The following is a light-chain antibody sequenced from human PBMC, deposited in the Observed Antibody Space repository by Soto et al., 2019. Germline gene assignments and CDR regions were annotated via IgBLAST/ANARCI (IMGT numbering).Light chain of an antibody. CDR1: QGISNY. J-gene: IGKJ3*01. CDR2: HAS. Sequence: DIQMTQSPSSLSAAIEDRVTITCRASQGISNYLAWYQEKPGKAPELLIYHASTLQSGVPSRFSGSGSGTDFTLTISSLQPEDVATYYCQIYNNFLFTFGPGTKVDIK. V-gene: IGKV1-27*01. CDR3: QIYNNFLFT.